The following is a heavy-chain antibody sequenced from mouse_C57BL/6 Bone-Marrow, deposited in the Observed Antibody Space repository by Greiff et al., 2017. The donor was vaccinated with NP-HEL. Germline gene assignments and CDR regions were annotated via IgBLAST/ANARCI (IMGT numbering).Heavy chain of an antibody. CDR3: ARAGLRHGYAMDY. Sequence: EVMLVESEGGLVQPGSSMKLSCTASGFTFSDYYMAWVRQVPEKGLEWVANINYDGSSTYYLDSLKSRFIISRDNAKNILYLQMSSLKSEDTATYYCARAGLRHGYAMDYWGQGTSVTVSS. J-gene: IGHJ4*01. V-gene: IGHV5-16*01. CDR2: INYDGSST. D-gene: IGHD2-4*01. CDR1: GFTFSDYY.